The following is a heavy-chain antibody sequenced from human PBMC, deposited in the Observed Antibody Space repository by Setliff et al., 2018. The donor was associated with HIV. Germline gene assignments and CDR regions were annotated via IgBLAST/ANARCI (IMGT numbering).Heavy chain of an antibody. CDR1: GGSISNYY. CDR3: ARGPGGYSYGLPDY. Sequence: SETLSLTCTVSGGSISNYYWSWIRQPPGKGLEWIGYIYYTGSTNYDPSLKSRVTISLDTSKDQFSLKLSSVTAADTAVYYCARGPGGYSYGLPDYWGQGTTVTVSS. CDR2: IYYTGST. D-gene: IGHD5-18*01. V-gene: IGHV4-59*01. J-gene: IGHJ4*03.